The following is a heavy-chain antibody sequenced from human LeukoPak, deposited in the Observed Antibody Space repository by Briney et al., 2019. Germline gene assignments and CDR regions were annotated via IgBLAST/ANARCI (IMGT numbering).Heavy chain of an antibody. CDR3: ARESSWAPDY. J-gene: IGHJ4*02. CDR2: ISYDGSNK. Sequence: GGSLRLSCAASGFTFSSYGMHWVRQAQGKGLEWVAVISYDGSNKYYADSVKGRFTISRDNSKNTLYLQMNSLRAEDTAVYYCARESSWAPDYWGQGTLVTVSS. D-gene: IGHD6-6*01. V-gene: IGHV3-30*03. CDR1: GFTFSSYG.